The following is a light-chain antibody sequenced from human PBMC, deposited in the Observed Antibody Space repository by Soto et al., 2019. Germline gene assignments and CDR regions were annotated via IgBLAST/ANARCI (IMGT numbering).Light chain of an antibody. CDR1: SSDIGVYDY. CDR2: DVT. J-gene: IGLJ2*01. Sequence: QSALIQPPSASGSPGQSVTISCTGTSSDIGVYDYVSWYQRHPGKAPKLVIYDVTKRPSGVPDRFSGSKSGNTASLTVSGLQAEDEADYFCGSYAGTKNVVVFGGGTKVTVL. CDR3: GSYAGTKNVVV. V-gene: IGLV2-8*01.